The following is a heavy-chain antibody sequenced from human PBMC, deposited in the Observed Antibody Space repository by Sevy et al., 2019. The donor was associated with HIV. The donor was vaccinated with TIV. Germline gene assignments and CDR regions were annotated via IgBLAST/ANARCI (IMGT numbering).Heavy chain of an antibody. CDR3: ARDYYGSGSYYEFVY. D-gene: IGHD3-10*01. CDR1: GFSISSDYY. CDR2: IYDGGST. Sequence: SETLSLTCTVSGFSISSDYYWGWIRQPPGKGLEWIGSIYDGGSTYYNPSLKSRVTISIDTSKIQFSLMLGSVTAAETAVYYCARDYYGSGSYYEFVYWGQGTLVTVSS. J-gene: IGHJ4*02. V-gene: IGHV4-38-2*02.